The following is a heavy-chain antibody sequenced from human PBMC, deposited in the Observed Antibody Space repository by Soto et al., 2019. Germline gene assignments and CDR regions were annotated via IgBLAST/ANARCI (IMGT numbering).Heavy chain of an antibody. CDR1: GYTFTSYG. J-gene: IGHJ6*02. V-gene: IGHV1-18*01. CDR3: ARDGAMFGVVITGFGMDV. D-gene: IGHD3-3*01. Sequence: QVQLVQSGAEVKKPGASVKVSCKASGYTFTSYGISWVRQAPGQRLEWMGWISAYNGNTNYAQKLQGRVTMTTDTATSTVYMELRSLRSDDTAVYYCARDGAMFGVVITGFGMDVWGQGTTVTVSS. CDR2: ISAYNGNT.